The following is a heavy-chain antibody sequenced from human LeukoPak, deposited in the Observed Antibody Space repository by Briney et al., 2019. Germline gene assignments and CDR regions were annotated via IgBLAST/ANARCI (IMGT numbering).Heavy chain of an antibody. D-gene: IGHD3-22*01. V-gene: IGHV4-39*01. Sequence: WETLSLTCTVSGGSISSSSSYWGWIRQPPGMGLEWIGSIYYSGSTYYNPSLKSRVTISVDTSKNQFSLKVSSVAAADTAVYYCARYESSAYGIDVWGRGTLVTVSS. CDR1: GGSISSSSSY. CDR2: IYYSGST. J-gene: IGHJ2*01. CDR3: ARYESSAYGIDV.